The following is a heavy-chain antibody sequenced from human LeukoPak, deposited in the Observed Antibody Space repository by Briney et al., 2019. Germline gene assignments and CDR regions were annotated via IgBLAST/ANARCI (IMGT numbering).Heavy chain of an antibody. D-gene: IGHD6-13*01. Sequence: GGSLRLSCAASGFTFSNAWMSWVRQAPGKGLEWVGRIKSKTDGGTTDYAAPVKGRFTISRDDSKNTLYLQMNSLKTEDTAVYYCTTESGILGQYYFDYWGQGTLVTVSS. V-gene: IGHV3-15*01. CDR3: TTESGILGQYYFDY. J-gene: IGHJ4*02. CDR2: IKSKTDGGTT. CDR1: GFTFSNAW.